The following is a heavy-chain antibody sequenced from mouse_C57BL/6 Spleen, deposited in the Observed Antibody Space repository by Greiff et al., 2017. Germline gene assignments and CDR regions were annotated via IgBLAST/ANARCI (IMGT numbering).Heavy chain of an antibody. J-gene: IGHJ4*01. D-gene: IGHD2-5*01. CDR3: AREEYSKGYAMDY. CDR2: INPSNGGT. CDR1: GYTFTSYW. V-gene: IGHV1-53*01. Sequence: VQLQQPGTELVKPGASVKLSCKASGYTFTSYWMHWVKQRPGQGLEWIGNINPSNGGTNYNEKFKSKATLTVDKSSSTAYMQLSSLTSEDSAVYYCAREEYSKGYAMDYWGQGTSVTVSS.